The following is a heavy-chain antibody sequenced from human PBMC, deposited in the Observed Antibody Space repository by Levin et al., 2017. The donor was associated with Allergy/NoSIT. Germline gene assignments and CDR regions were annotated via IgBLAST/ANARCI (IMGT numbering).Heavy chain of an antibody. CDR2: ISASSSNR. Sequence: GESLKISCAASGFTFSSYNMIWVRQAPGKGLEWVSSISASSSNRHYAGSVKGRFTISRDNAENSLHLQMNSLRVEDTAVYYCARIQEPHYFDFWGQGSLVTVSS. CDR3: ARIQEPHYFDF. V-gene: IGHV3-21*06. J-gene: IGHJ4*02. D-gene: IGHD1-14*01. CDR1: GFTFSSYN.